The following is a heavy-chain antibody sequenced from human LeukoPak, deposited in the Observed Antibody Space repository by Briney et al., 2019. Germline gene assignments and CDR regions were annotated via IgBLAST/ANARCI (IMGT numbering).Heavy chain of an antibody. Sequence: GGSLRLSCAASGFTFSSYAMSWVRQAPGKGLEWVSAISGSGGSTYYADSVKGRFTISRDNSKNTLYLQMNSLRAEDTAVYYCAKVGVAYCGGDCYAEPFVFWGERTLVTVSS. V-gene: IGHV3-23*01. CDR2: ISGSGGST. CDR3: AKVGVAYCGGDCYAEPFVF. D-gene: IGHD2-21*02. CDR1: GFTFSSYA. J-gene: IGHJ4*02.